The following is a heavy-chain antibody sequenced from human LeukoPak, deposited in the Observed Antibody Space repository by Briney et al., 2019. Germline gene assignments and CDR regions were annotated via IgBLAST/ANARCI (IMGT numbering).Heavy chain of an antibody. CDR3: ARVSSGSYDY. V-gene: IGHV1-2*02. J-gene: IGHJ4*02. CDR2: INPNRGGT. Sequence: ASVXXXXXXXXXTFTXYXXXXVXQXXXQGXXWMGWINPNRGGTNYAQKFQGRVTITRDTSITTAYMELSRLRSDDTAVYYCARVSSGSYDYWGQGTLVTVSS. D-gene: IGHD1-26*01. CDR1: XXTFTXYX.